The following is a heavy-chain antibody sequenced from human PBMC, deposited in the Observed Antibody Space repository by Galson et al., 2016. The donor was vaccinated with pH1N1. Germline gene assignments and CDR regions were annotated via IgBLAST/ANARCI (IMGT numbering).Heavy chain of an antibody. CDR2: ISANGGRS. Sequence: SLRLSCAVSGFTFRSYGMSWVRQAPGKGLEWVSAISANGGRSYYTDAVRGRFIISRDNAKSTLFLQMDRLRVDDTATYYCATDPVRLFLTQFGPAIGYWGQGALVTVSS. CDR1: GFTFRSYG. D-gene: IGHD3-10*01. V-gene: IGHV3-23*01. J-gene: IGHJ4*02. CDR3: ATDPVRLFLTQFGPAIGY.